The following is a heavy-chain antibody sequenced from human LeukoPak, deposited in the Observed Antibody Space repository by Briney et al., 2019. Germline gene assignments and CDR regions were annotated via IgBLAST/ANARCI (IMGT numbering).Heavy chain of an antibody. CDR1: GFTFSSYE. Sequence: GGSLRLSCAASGFTFSSYEMNWVRQAPGKGLEWVSYISSSGSTIYYADSVKGRFTISRDNAKNSLYLQMNSLRAEDTAVYCCATEAITAAGRDYFDYWGQGTLVTVSS. J-gene: IGHJ4*02. D-gene: IGHD6-13*01. CDR2: ISSSGSTI. V-gene: IGHV3-48*03. CDR3: ATEAITAAGRDYFDY.